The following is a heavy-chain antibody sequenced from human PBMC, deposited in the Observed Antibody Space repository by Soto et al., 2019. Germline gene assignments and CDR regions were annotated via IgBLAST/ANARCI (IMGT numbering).Heavy chain of an antibody. D-gene: IGHD1-26*01. CDR1: GGTFSSYA. V-gene: IGHV1-69*12. CDR3: ARDPRAASYLVYFDY. CDR2: IIPIFGTA. J-gene: IGHJ4*02. Sequence: QVQLVQSGAEVKKPGSSVKVSCKASGGTFSSYAISWVRQAPGQGLEWMGGIIPIFGTANYAQKFQGRVTITADESXXTAYMALSSLRSEDTAVYYCARDPRAASYLVYFDYWGQGTLVTVSS.